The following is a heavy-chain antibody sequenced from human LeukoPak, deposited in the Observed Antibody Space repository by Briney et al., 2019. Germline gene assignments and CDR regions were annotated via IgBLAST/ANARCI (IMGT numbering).Heavy chain of an antibody. J-gene: IGHJ4*02. D-gene: IGHD3-3*01. CDR1: RLTFTYW. Sequence: GGSLRLSCAASRLTFTYWMSWVRQAPGKGLEWVANIKQDGSEKYYVDSVKGRFTISRDNAKRSLYLQMNSLRAEDTALYYCASSFSDDFWSGHLWGQGTLVAVSS. V-gene: IGHV3-7*01. CDR2: IKQDGSEK. CDR3: ASSFSDDFWSGHL.